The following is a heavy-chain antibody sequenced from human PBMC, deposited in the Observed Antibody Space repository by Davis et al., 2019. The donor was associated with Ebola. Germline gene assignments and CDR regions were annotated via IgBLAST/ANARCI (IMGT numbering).Heavy chain of an antibody. CDR1: GFTFSNAW. CDR2: IYHSGST. J-gene: IGHJ4*02. CDR3: ARYWVAAASRYYFDY. Sequence: SCAASGFTFSNAWMSWVRQPPGKGLEWIGEIYHSGSTNYNPSLKSRVTISVDKSKNQFSLKLSSVTAADTAVYYCARYWVAAASRYYFDYWGQGTLVTVSS. D-gene: IGHD6-13*01. V-gene: IGHV4-4*02.